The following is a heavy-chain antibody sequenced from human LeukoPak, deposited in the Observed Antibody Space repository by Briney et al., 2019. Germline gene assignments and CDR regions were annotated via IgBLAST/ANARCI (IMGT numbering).Heavy chain of an antibody. CDR3: SRRLDY. V-gene: IGHV3-7*03. CDR1: GFIFNNEW. Sequence: GSLRLSCAASGFIFNNEWMDWVRQAPGKGLEWVANIRADGTEKYYVDSVKGRFTISRDNAKNSLYLQLNSLRVEDTAVYYCSRRLDYWSQGTLVTVSS. CDR2: IRADGTEK. J-gene: IGHJ4*02.